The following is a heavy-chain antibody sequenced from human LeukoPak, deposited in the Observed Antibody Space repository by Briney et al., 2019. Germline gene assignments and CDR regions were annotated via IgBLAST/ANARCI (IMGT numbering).Heavy chain of an antibody. CDR3: ATVWAWLPMGKHYYYYGMDV. D-gene: IGHD5-12*01. J-gene: IGHJ6*02. CDR1: GYTLTELS. V-gene: IGHV1-24*01. Sequence: ASVKVSCKVSGYTLTELSMHWVRQAPGKGLEGMGGFDPEDGETIYAQKFQGRVTMTEDTSTDTAYMELSSLRSEDTAVYYCATVWAWLPMGKHYYYYGMDVWRQGTTVTVSS. CDR2: FDPEDGET.